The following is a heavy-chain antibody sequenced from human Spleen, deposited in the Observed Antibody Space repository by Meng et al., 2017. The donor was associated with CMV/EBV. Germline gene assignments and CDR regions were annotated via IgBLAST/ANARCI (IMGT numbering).Heavy chain of an antibody. D-gene: IGHD3-16*01. V-gene: IGHV1-3*01. Sequence: SGPTFTNYVIHWVRQAPGQRLEWMGLVSVVNGNTRYSQTFQGRFTISRDTSSTSSTTAYMELSSLTSEDTAVYYCATEDWGSGYLDLWGRGALVTVSS. CDR3: ATEDWGSGYLDL. CDR1: GPTFTNYV. CDR2: VSVVNGNT. J-gene: IGHJ2*01.